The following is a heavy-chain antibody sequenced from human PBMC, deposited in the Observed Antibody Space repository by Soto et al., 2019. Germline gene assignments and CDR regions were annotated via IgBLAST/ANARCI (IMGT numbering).Heavy chain of an antibody. Sequence: QVQLVQSGAEVKKPGASVKVSCKTSGYTFTNYDINWVRQATGQGLEWMGWTNPKSGYTGSAQKFQGRFTMTRDSSTSTAYMELHSLTSEDTAVYFCASTDGDLDYWGQGTLMTVSS. J-gene: IGHJ4*02. D-gene: IGHD4-17*01. V-gene: IGHV1-8*01. CDR3: ASTDGDLDY. CDR2: TNPKSGYT. CDR1: GYTFTNYD.